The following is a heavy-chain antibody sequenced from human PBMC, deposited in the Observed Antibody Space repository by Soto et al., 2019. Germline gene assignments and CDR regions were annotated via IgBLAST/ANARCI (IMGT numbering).Heavy chain of an antibody. J-gene: IGHJ4*02. CDR1: GFTFSSYA. V-gene: IGHV3-23*01. CDR3: AKNHRSTSGCPEF. D-gene: IGHD2-2*01. Sequence: GGSLRLSCAASGFTFSSYAMSWVRQAPGEGLEWVSVISYSGAGTYYADSVEGRFTISRDNSKNTVYLQLNSLRAEDTAIYYCAKNHRSTSGCPEFWGLGTLVTVSS. CDR2: ISYSGAGT.